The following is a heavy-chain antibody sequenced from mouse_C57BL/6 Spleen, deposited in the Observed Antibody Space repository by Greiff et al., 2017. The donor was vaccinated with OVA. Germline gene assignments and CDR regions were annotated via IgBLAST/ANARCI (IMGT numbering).Heavy chain of an antibody. J-gene: IGHJ3*01. Sequence: VQLQQSGPELVKPGASVKISCKASGYAFSSSWMNWVKQRPGKGLEWIGRIYPGDGDTNYNGKFKGKATLTADKSSSTAYMQLSSLTSEDSAVYVCAREGNYGNYFAYWGQGTLVTVSA. V-gene: IGHV1-82*01. CDR2: IYPGDGDT. CDR1: GYAFSSSW. D-gene: IGHD2-1*01. CDR3: AREGNYGNYFAY.